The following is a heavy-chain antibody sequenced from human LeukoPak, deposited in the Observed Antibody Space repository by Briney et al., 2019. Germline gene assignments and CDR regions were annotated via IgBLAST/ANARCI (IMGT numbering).Heavy chain of an antibody. CDR2: INHSGST. CDR1: GGSFSGYY. D-gene: IGHD6-13*01. CDR3: ARRRSSWYRRGFNWFDP. V-gene: IGHV4-34*01. Sequence: SETLSLTCAVYGGSFSGYYWSWIRQPPGKGLEWIGEINHSGSTNYNPSLKSRVTISVDTSKNQFSLKLSSVTAADTAVYYCARRRSSWYRRGFNWFDPWGQGTLVTVSS. J-gene: IGHJ5*02.